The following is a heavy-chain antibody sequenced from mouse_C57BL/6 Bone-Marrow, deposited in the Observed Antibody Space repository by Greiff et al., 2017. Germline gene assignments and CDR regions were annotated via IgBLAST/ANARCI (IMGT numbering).Heavy chain of an antibody. Sequence: QVQLQQPGAELVMPGASVKLSCKASGYTFTSYWMHWVKQRPGQGLEWIGEIDPSASYTNYNQKFKGKSTLTVAKSSSTAYMQLSSLTSEDSAVYSCAREVYYGYFFDDWGQGTTRTVSS. CDR2: IDPSASYT. V-gene: IGHV1-69*01. D-gene: IGHD2-2*01. J-gene: IGHJ2*01. CDR1: GYTFTSYW. CDR3: AREVYYGYFFDD.